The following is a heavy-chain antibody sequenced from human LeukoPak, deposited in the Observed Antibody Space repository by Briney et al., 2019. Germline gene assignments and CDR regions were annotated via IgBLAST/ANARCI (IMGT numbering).Heavy chain of an antibody. V-gene: IGHV3-23*01. CDR2: MSGSGNSGT. D-gene: IGHD4-23*01. Sequence: PGGSLRLSCAASGFTFSTFAMSWVRQAPGKGLERVSIMSGSGNSGTYYADSVKGRFTISRDNSKNTLYLQMNSLGAEDTALYYCAKGYYGGSATHFDSWGQGTLVAVSS. J-gene: IGHJ4*02. CDR1: GFTFSTFA. CDR3: AKGYYGGSATHFDS.